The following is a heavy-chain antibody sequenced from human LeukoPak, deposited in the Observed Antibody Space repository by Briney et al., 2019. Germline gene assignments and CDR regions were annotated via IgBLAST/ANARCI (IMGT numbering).Heavy chain of an antibody. CDR3: AKDQYYYDSSGLGRWFEY. CDR2: ISYDGSNK. CDR1: GFTFSSYG. Sequence: PGGSLRLSCAASGFTFSSYGMHWVRLAPGKGLEWVAVISYDGSNKYYADSVKGRFTISRDNSKNTLYLQMNSLRAEDTAVYYCAKDQYYYDSSGLGRWFEYWGQGTLVTVSS. J-gene: IGHJ4*02. V-gene: IGHV3-30*18. D-gene: IGHD3-22*01.